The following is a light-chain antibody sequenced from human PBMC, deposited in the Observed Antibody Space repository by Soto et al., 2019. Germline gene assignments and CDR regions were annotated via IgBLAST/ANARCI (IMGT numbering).Light chain of an antibody. J-gene: IGKJ4*01. V-gene: IGKV1-27*01. CDR2: AAS. Sequence: DIQMTQSPSSLSASVGDRVTMTCRASQGIANNLAWYQQKPGKVPKLLIYAASALQPGVPSRFSGSGSGTDFTLTISSLQPEAVATYYCQNYNSAPFTFGGGTKVEIK. CDR3: QNYNSAPFT. CDR1: QGIANN.